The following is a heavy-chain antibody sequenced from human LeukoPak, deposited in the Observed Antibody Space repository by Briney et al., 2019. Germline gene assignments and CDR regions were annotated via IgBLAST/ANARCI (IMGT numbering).Heavy chain of an antibody. J-gene: IGHJ4*02. CDR1: GFTFSSYS. D-gene: IGHD3-16*01. CDR3: ARLGDGGAWSD. CDR2: ISSSSSYI. Sequence: GGALRLSCAASGFTFSSYSMNWVRQAPGEGVEWVSSISSSSSYIYYADSVKGRFTISRDNAKNSLYLQMNSLRAEDTAVYYCARLGDGGAWSDWGQGTLVTVSS. V-gene: IGHV3-21*01.